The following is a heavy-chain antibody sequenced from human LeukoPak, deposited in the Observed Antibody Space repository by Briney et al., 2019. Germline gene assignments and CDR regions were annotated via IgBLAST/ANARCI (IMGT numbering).Heavy chain of an antibody. CDR2: FDPEDGKT. CDR3: ATGYLVTAGLMDV. CDR1: GYTLTELS. J-gene: IGHJ6*02. D-gene: IGHD6-13*01. V-gene: IGHV1-24*01. Sequence: ASVTVSCKVSGYTLTELSMFWVGQARGKGNEWMGSFDPEDGKTVYAQKFQGRVTMTEDTSTDTAYMELSSLRSEDTAVYYCATGYLVTAGLMDVWGQGTTVTVSS.